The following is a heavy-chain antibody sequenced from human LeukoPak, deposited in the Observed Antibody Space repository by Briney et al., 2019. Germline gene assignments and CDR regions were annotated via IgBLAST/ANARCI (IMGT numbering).Heavy chain of an antibody. Sequence: GGSLGLSCAASGFTFSSYAMHWVRQAPGKGLEWVAVISYDGSNKYYADSVKGRFTISRDNSKNTLYLQMNSLRAEDTAVYYCARGGAARPYYYYYGMNVWGQGTTVTVSS. V-gene: IGHV3-30-3*01. CDR1: GFTFSSYA. D-gene: IGHD6-6*01. CDR2: ISYDGSNK. J-gene: IGHJ6*02. CDR3: ARGGAARPYYYYYGMNV.